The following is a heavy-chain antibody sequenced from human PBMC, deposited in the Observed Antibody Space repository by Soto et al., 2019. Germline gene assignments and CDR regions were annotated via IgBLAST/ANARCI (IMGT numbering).Heavy chain of an antibody. CDR1: GGSISSYY. CDR2: IYYSGST. CDR3: ARDYSSGLANYYYYYGMDV. V-gene: IGHV4-59*01. Sequence: SETLSLTCTVSGGSISSYYWSWIRQPPGKGLEWIGYIYYSGSTNYNPSLKSRVTISVDTSKNQFSLKLSSVTAADTAVYYCARDYSSGLANYYYYYGMDVWGQGTTVTVSS. D-gene: IGHD6-25*01. J-gene: IGHJ6*02.